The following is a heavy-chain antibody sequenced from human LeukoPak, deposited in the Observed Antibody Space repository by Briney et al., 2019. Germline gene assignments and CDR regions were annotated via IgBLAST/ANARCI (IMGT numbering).Heavy chain of an antibody. Sequence: PGGSLRLSCAASGFTFDDYGMSWVRQAPGKGLEWVSGINWNGGSTGYADSVKGRFTISRDNAKNSLYLQMNSLRAEDTALYYCARDLDCGGGSCYLYLDYWGQGTLVTVSS. J-gene: IGHJ4*02. D-gene: IGHD2-15*01. CDR2: INWNGGST. CDR1: GFTFDDYG. V-gene: IGHV3-20*04. CDR3: ARDLDCGGGSCYLYLDY.